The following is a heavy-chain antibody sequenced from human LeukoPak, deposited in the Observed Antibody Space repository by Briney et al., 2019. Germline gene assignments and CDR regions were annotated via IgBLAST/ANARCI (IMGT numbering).Heavy chain of an antibody. CDR3: ARGSDAFDI. V-gene: IGHV3-23*01. Sequence: GGSLKLSCAASGFTFSSYAMSWVRQAPGEGLEWVSAISGSGGSTYYADSVKGRFTISRDNAKNSLYLQMDSLRAEDTAVYYCARGSDAFDIWGQGTMVTVSS. CDR1: GFTFSSYA. CDR2: ISGSGGST. J-gene: IGHJ3*02.